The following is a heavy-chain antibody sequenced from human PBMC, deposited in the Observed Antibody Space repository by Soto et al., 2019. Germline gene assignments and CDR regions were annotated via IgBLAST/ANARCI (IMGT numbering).Heavy chain of an antibody. CDR2: IFHTGAT. J-gene: IGHJ4*02. V-gene: IGHV4-39*01. CDR3: ARRRIVPTTNFDY. D-gene: IGHD1-26*01. CDR1: GDSISSSSFY. Sequence: PSETLSLTCTVSGDSISSSSFYWGWIRQSPGKGLEWIGHIFHTGATYQNPTLKSRLRMSVYTSKTQFSLNLSSVTATDTSVYYCARRRIVPTTNFDYWGQGTLGTVSS.